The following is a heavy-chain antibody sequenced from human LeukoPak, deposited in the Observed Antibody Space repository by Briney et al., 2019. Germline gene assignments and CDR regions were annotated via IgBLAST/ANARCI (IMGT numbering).Heavy chain of an antibody. CDR1: GFTFSSYS. D-gene: IGHD3-22*01. V-gene: IGHV3-48*04. Sequence: GGSLRLSCAASGFTFSSYSMNWVRQAPGKGLEWVSYISSSSSTIYYADSVKGRFTISRDNAKNSLYLQMNSLRAEDTAVYYCASGHQYYYDSSGYSNDAFDVWGQGTMVTVSS. CDR3: ASGHQYYYDSSGYSNDAFDV. J-gene: IGHJ3*01. CDR2: ISSSSSTI.